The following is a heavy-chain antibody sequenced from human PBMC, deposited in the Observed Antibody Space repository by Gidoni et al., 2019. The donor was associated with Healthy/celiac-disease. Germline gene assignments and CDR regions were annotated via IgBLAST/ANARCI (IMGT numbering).Heavy chain of an antibody. CDR3: AKETVVNWYFDL. CDR2: ISGSGGST. Sequence: EVPLLESGGGLVQPGGSLSLSCASSGFPFSSSALSGVRQAPGKGLEWVSAISGSGGSTYYADSVKGRFTISRDNSKNTLYLQMNSLRAEDTAVYYCAKETVVNWYFDLWGRGTLVTVSS. CDR1: GFPFSSSA. J-gene: IGHJ2*01. V-gene: IGHV3-23*01. D-gene: IGHD2-21*01.